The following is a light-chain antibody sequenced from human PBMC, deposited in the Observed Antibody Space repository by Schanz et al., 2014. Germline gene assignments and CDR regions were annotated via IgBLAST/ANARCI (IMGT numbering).Light chain of an antibody. CDR2: SAS. J-gene: IGKJ4*01. CDR1: QSISSY. V-gene: IGKV1-39*01. Sequence: DIQMTQSPSSLSASVGDRVTITCRASQSISSYLNWYQQKPGKAPNLLIYSASRLQSGVPSRFSGSGSGTDFTLIISSLQPEDFATYYCQQTYSTFALTFGGGTKVEIK. CDR3: QQTYSTFALT.